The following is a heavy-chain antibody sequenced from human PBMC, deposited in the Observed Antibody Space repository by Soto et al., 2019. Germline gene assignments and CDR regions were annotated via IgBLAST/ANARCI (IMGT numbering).Heavy chain of an antibody. CDR3: AKDTCSSTSCYRHDYYGMDV. Sequence: EVQLVESGGGLVQPGRSLRLSCAASGFTFDDYAMHWVRQAPGKGLVWVSGVSWNSGSIGYADSVKGRFTISRDNAKNSLYLQMNSLRAEDTALYYCAKDTCSSTSCYRHDYYGMDVWGQGTTVTVSS. CDR2: VSWNSGSI. V-gene: IGHV3-9*01. CDR1: GFTFDDYA. D-gene: IGHD2-2*01. J-gene: IGHJ6*02.